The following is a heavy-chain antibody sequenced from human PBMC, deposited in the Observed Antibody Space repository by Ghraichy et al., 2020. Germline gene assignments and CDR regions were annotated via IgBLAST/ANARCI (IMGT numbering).Heavy chain of an antibody. J-gene: IGHJ4*02. V-gene: IGHV6-1*01. Sequence: TLSLTCAISGDSVSTNNVAWNWIRQSPSRGLEWLGRTYYRSKWYNDYAVSLKSRITINPDTSKNQFSLQVDSMTPEDSAVYYCARDKSWAFYKWGQGTLVTVSS. CDR2: TYYRSKWYN. D-gene: IGHD6-13*01. CDR1: GDSVSTNNVA. CDR3: ARDKSWAFYK.